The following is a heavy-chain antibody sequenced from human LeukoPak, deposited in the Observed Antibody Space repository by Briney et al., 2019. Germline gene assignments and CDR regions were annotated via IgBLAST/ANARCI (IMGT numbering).Heavy chain of an antibody. J-gene: IGHJ4*02. Sequence: SETLSLTCTVSGYSISSGYYWGWIRQPPGKRLEWIGSIYHSGSTYYNPSLKSRVTISIDTSKNQFSLKLSSVTAADTAVYYCARDGRFPPEVLPRYFDSWGQGTLVTVSS. D-gene: IGHD1-14*01. CDR2: IYHSGST. CDR3: ARDGRFPPEVLPRYFDS. V-gene: IGHV4-38-2*02. CDR1: GYSISSGYY.